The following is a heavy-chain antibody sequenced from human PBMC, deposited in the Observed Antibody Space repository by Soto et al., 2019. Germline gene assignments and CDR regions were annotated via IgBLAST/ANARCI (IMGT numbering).Heavy chain of an antibody. CDR1: GGTFSSYA. CDR3: GSIEVAGAYEGMDV. V-gene: IGHV1-69*01. J-gene: IGHJ6*02. D-gene: IGHD6-19*01. CDR2: IIPIFGTA. Sequence: QVQLVQSGAEVTNPESSVTVSCKASGGTFSSYAISWLRQAPGQGLEWMVGIIPIFGTANYARKFQGRVTITSAESLTKASLGLSRLRTEDTAMYYCGSIEVAGAYEGMDVWCQGTTVTLSS.